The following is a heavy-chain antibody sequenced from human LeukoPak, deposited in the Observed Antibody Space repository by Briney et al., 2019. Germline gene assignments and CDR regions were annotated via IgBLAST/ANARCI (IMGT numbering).Heavy chain of an antibody. V-gene: IGHV3-33*01. CDR2: IWYDGSNK. Sequence: GGSLRLSRAASGFTFSSYGMPWVRQAPGKGLEWVAVIWYDGSNKYYADSVKGRFTISRDNSKNTLYLQMNSLRAEDTAVYYCARAWVAGGNDYWGQGTLVTVSS. D-gene: IGHD6-19*01. CDR3: ARAWVAGGNDY. CDR1: GFTFSSYG. J-gene: IGHJ4*02.